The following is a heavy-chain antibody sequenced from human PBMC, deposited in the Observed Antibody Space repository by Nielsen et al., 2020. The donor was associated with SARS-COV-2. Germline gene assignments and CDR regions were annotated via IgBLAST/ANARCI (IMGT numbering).Heavy chain of an antibody. Sequence: GGSLRLSCAASGFTFSSYWMSWVRQAPGKGLEWVANIKHDGSKKYYADSVKGRFTISRDNSKNTLYLQMYSLRVEDTAVYYCAKGPDYGDYFGYFDLWGRGTLVIVSS. CDR2: IKHDGSKK. J-gene: IGHJ2*01. CDR3: AKGPDYGDYFGYFDL. D-gene: IGHD4-17*01. CDR1: GFTFSSYW. V-gene: IGHV3-7*01.